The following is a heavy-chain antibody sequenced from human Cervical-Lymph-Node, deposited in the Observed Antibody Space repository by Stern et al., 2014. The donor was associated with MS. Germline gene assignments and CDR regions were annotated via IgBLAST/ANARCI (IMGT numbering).Heavy chain of an antibody. CDR2: IIPVFGTT. D-gene: IGHD5-18*01. CDR3: ARDDVETAMWS. Sequence: QVQLVQSGAELKKPGSSVKVSCKTSGDTFNHYAISWVRQAPGQGLEWMGGIIPVFGTTDYAQKFQGRLTITADEPTSTAYMELSSLRSDDTAVYYCARDDVETAMWSWGQGTLVTVSS. CDR1: GDTFNHYA. V-gene: IGHV1-69*01. J-gene: IGHJ4*02.